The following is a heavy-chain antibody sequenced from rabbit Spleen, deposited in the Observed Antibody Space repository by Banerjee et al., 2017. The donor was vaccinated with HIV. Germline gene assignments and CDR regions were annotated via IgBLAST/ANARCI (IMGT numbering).Heavy chain of an antibody. CDR3: ARGSATMTMVITGYYLSL. J-gene: IGHJ4*01. CDR2: IANIQGTI. D-gene: IGHD2-1*01. V-gene: IGHV1S43*01. CDR1: GFDFSSDYW. Sequence: QEQLKETGGGLVQPGGSLTLSCKASGFDFSSDYWMCWVRQAPGKGLEWVACIANIQGTIAYASWVNGRFTISSDNAQNTMYLELNSLTAADTATYFCARGSATMTMVITGYYLSLWGQGTLVTVS.